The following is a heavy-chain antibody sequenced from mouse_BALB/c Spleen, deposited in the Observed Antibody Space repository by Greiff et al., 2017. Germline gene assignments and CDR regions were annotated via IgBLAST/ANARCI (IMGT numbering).Heavy chain of an antibody. CDR1: GYAFSSSW. J-gene: IGHJ2*01. D-gene: IGHD2-3*01. CDR3: ARDDGDYGRGFFDY. V-gene: IGHV1-82*01. Sequence: QVQLKESGPELVKPGASVKISCKASGYAFSSSWMNWVKQRPGQGLEWIGRIYPGDGDTNYNGKFKGKATLTADKSSSTAYMQLSSLTSVDSAVYFCARDDGDYGRGFFDYWGQGTTLTVSS. CDR2: IYPGDGDT.